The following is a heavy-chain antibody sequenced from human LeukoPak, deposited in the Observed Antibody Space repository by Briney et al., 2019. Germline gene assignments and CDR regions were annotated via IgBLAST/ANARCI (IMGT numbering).Heavy chain of an antibody. CDR2: ISSSSSSI. D-gene: IGHD3-16*01. CDR3: ARARGPLGY. V-gene: IGHV3-21*01. CDR1: GFTFSTYS. Sequence: GSLRLSCAASGFTFSTYSMNWVRQAPGKGLEWVSSISSSSSSIYYADSVKGRFTISRDNAKNSLYLQMSSLRAEDTAVYYCARARGPLGYWGQGTLVTVSS. J-gene: IGHJ4*02.